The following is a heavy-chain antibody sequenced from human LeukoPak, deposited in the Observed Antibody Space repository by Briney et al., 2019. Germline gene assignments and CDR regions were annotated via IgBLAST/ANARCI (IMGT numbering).Heavy chain of an antibody. Sequence: ASVKVSCKVSVYTLTELSIHWVRQAPGKGLEWMGGVNPEDGETIYAQKFQGRVTMTEDTPIDTTYMEVSSLRSEDTAVYFCAIAQNWKAGWFDPWGQGTLVTVSS. CDR3: AIAQNWKAGWFDP. CDR2: VNPEDGET. V-gene: IGHV1-24*01. D-gene: IGHD1-1*01. J-gene: IGHJ5*02. CDR1: VYTLTELS.